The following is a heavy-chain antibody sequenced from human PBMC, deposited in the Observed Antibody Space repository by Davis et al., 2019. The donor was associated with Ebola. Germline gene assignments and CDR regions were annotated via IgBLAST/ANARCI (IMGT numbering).Heavy chain of an antibody. CDR2: ISSSGSTI. V-gene: IGHV3-48*01. D-gene: IGHD3-16*01. Sequence: GGSLRLSCAASGFTFSSYSMNWVRQAPGKGLEWVSYISSSGSTIYYADSVKGRFTISRDNSKNTLYLQMNSLRAEDTAVYYCAKVRFDYYYGMDVWGQGPTVTVSS. J-gene: IGHJ6*02. CDR3: AKVRFDYYYGMDV. CDR1: GFTFSSYS.